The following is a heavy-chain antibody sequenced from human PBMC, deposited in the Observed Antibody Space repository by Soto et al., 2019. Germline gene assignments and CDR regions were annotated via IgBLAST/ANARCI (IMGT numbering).Heavy chain of an antibody. V-gene: IGHV5-51*01. D-gene: IGHD4-17*01. CDR1: W. CDR2: INPDDSDT. CDR3: MRSYGDSYYFYYGMDV. J-gene: IGHJ6*02. Sequence: WWSWVRQMPGKGLEWMGIINPDDSDTRYGPSFQGQVTISADKSINTAYLQWSSLKASDTAIYYCMRSYGDSYYFYYGMDVWGQGTTVTVSS.